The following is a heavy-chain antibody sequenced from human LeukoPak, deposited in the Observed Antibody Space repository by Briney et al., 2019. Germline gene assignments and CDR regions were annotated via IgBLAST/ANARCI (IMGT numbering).Heavy chain of an antibody. Sequence: ASVKVSCKASGGTFSSYAISWVRQAPGQGLEWMGGIIPIFGTVNYAQKFQGRVTITADKSTSTAYMELSSLRSEDTAVYYCARERDYIVDDAFDIWGQGTMVTVSS. CDR1: GGTFSSYA. CDR3: ARERDYIVDDAFDI. CDR2: IIPIFGTV. V-gene: IGHV1-69*06. J-gene: IGHJ3*02. D-gene: IGHD5-12*01.